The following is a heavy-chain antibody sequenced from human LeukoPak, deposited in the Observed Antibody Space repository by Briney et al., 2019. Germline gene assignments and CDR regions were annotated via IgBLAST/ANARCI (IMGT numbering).Heavy chain of an antibody. CDR1: GVSLSSSNSY. CDR3: ARQTGSGLFILP. CDR2: IYYSGNT. Sequence: SETLSLTCTVSGVSLSSSNSYWGWIRQPPGKGLEWIGSIYYSGNTYYNASLKSQVSISIDTSKNQFSLKLTSVTAADTAVYYCARQTGSGLFILPGGQGTLVTVSS. V-gene: IGHV4-39*01. D-gene: IGHD3/OR15-3a*01. J-gene: IGHJ4*02.